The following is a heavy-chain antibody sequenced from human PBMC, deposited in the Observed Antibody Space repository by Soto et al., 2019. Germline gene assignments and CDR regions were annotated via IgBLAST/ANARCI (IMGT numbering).Heavy chain of an antibody. D-gene: IGHD2-21*01. J-gene: IGHJ5*02. CDR2: MNPDGSEQ. Sequence: EVHLVESGGALVQPGGSLRLSCAASGFTFSDYWTTWVRQTPGKGLEGVANMNPDGSEQYYLDSVKGRFTISRDNAKNSLYLQMNNLRGEDTAVYYCTRDLNHDCGPWGQGIQVIVSS. CDR3: TRDLNHDCGP. CDR1: GFTFSDYW. V-gene: IGHV3-7*04.